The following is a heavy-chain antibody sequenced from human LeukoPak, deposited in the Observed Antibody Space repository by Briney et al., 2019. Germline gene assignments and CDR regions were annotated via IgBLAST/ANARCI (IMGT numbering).Heavy chain of an antibody. CDR3: AKGVDYYDSSGYDY. D-gene: IGHD3-22*01. V-gene: IGHV3-23*01. CDR1: GFTFNNYA. J-gene: IGHJ4*02. Sequence: GGSLRLSCAASGFTFNNYAMSWVRQAPGKGLEWVSAISGSDAGTYYADSVKGRFTISRDNSKNTLYLQMNSLRAEDTAVYYCAKGVDYYDSSGYDYWGQGTLVTVSS. CDR2: ISGSDAGT.